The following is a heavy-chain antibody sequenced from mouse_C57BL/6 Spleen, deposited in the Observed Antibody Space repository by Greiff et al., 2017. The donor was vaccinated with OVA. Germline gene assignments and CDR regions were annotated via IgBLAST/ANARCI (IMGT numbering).Heavy chain of an antibody. V-gene: IGHV1-52*01. CDR3: ARWSDYGNYGYFDV. CDR2: IDPSDSET. D-gene: IGHD2-1*01. CDR1: GYTFTSYW. Sequence: QVQLQQPGAELVRPGSSVKLSCKASGYTFTSYWMHWVKQRPIQGLEWIGNIDPSDSETHYNQKFKDKATLTVDKSSSTAYMQLSSLTSEDSAVYYCARWSDYGNYGYFDVWGTGTTVTVSS. J-gene: IGHJ1*03.